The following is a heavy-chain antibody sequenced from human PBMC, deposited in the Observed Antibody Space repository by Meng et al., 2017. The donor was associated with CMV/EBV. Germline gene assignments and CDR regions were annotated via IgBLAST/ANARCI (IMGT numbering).Heavy chain of an antibody. CDR3: ATAPGYYASSPFDY. J-gene: IGHJ4*02. D-gene: IGHD3-22*01. V-gene: IGHV3-15*01. Sequence: GGSLRLSCGASGFTFSNAWMNWVRQAPGKGLEWFGLIKSKTDGGTTDYAAPVKCRFSISRDDSKNTLYIQMNSLKTEDTAVYYCATAPGYYASSPFDYWGQGTMVTVSS. CDR1: GFTFSNAW. CDR2: IKSKTDGGTT.